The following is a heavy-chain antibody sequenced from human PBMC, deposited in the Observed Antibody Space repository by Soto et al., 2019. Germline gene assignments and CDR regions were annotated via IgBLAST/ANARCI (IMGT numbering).Heavy chain of an antibody. J-gene: IGHJ6*02. CDR2: IYYSGST. CDR3: ASATPYYYYGMDV. CDR1: GGSISSGGDY. D-gene: IGHD2-15*01. V-gene: IGHV4-31*03. Sequence: QVQLQESGPGLVKPSQTLSLTCTVSGGSISSGGDYWSWIRQHPGKGLEWIGYIYYSGSTYYNPSLNSRVTLSVDTSKNNFSLKLSSVTAADTAVYYFASATPYYYYGMDVWGQGTTVTVSS.